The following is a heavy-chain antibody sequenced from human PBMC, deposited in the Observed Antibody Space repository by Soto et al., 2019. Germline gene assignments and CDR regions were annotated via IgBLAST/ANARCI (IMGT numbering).Heavy chain of an antibody. D-gene: IGHD3-10*01. CDR3: ARGGEVRGVYYYYMDV. V-gene: IGHV1-46*03. CDR1: GYTFTSYY. Sequence: ASVKVSCKASGYTFTSYYMHWVRQAPGQGLEWMGIINPSGGSTSYAQKFQGRVTMTRDTSTSTVYTELSSLRSEDTAVYYCARGGEVRGVYYYYMDVWGKGTTVTVSS. J-gene: IGHJ6*03. CDR2: INPSGGST.